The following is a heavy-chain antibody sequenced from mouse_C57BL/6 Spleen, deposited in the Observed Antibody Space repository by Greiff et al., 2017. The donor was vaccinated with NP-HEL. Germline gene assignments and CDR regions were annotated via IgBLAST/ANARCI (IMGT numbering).Heavy chain of an antibody. Sequence: QVQLQQPGAELVMPGASVKLSCKASGYTFTSYWMHWVKQRPGQGLEWIGEIDPSASYTNYNQKFKGKSTLTVDKSSSTAYMQLSSLTSEDSAVYYCARGFDYWGQGTTLTVSS. J-gene: IGHJ2*01. CDR3: ARGFDY. CDR1: GYTFTSYW. V-gene: IGHV1-69*01. CDR2: IDPSASYT.